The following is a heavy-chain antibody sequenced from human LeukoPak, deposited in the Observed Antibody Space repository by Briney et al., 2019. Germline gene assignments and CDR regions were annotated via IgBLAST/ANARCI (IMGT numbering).Heavy chain of an antibody. J-gene: IGHJ4*02. CDR2: IYYSGST. V-gene: IGHV4-59*08. CDR1: GGSISSYY. D-gene: IGHD2-21*02. Sequence: PSETLSLTCTVSGGSISSYYWSWIRQPPGKGLEWIGYIYYSGSTNYNPSLKSRVTISVDTSKNQFSLKLSSVTAADTAVYYCARLPHIYCGGDCYSGVFDYWGQGTLVTVSS. CDR3: ARLPHIYCGGDCYSGVFDY.